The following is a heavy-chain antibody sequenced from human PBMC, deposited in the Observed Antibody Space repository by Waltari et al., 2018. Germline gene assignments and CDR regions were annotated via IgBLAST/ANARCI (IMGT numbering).Heavy chain of an antibody. CDR1: GFSFNNTW. V-gene: IGHV3-15*01. CDR2: IKSKSDGETT. J-gene: IGHJ5*02. Sequence: EVQLVESGGGLVKPGGSLRLSCAASGFSFNNTWLSWVRQAPGKGLEWVGRIKSKSDGETTDDSAPVKGRFTISRDDSKTTLYLQMNSLKTEDTAVYFCTALKSWGQGALVIVSS. CDR3: TALKS.